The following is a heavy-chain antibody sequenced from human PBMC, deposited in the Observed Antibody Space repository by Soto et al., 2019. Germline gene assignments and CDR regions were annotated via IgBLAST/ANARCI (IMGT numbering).Heavy chain of an antibody. CDR2: IKSETDGATI. Sequence: EVQLVESGGGVVKPGGSLRLSCAASGSTFKRAWMNWVRQAPGRGLEWLARIKSETDGATIDYAAAVKGRFTISRDDSKSSIYLQMNSLNIEDTGVYYCWQGGNWVDPGGEGSLVTVSS. D-gene: IGHD3-16*01. CDR3: WQGGNWVDP. J-gene: IGHJ5*02. CDR1: GSTFKRAW. V-gene: IGHV3-15*01.